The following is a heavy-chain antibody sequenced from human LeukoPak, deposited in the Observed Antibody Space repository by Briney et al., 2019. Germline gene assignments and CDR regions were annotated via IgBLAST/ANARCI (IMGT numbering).Heavy chain of an antibody. CDR2: IYYSGST. V-gene: IGHV4-59*01. CDR3: ARDNCGGDCYYDC. D-gene: IGHD2-21*02. CDR1: GGSISSYY. J-gene: IGHJ4*02. Sequence: PSETLSLTCTVSGGSISSYYWSWIRQPPGKGLEWIGYIYYSGSTNYNPSLKSRVTISVDTSKNQFSLKLSSVTAADTAVYYCARDNCGGDCYYDCWGQGTLVTVSS.